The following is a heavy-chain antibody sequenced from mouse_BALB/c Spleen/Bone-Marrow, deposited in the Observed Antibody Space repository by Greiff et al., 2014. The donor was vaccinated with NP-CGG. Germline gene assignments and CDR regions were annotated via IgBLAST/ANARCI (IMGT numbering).Heavy chain of an antibody. Sequence: QVQLKESGSVLVRPGASVKLSCKASGYTFTNSWMHWAKQRPGQGLEWIGEIHPNSGNTNYNEKFKGKATLTVDTSSSTAYVDLSSLTSEDSAVYYCARIYYGNFYAMDYWGQGTSVTVSS. CDR3: ARIYYGNFYAMDY. CDR2: IHPNSGNT. D-gene: IGHD2-1*01. CDR1: GYTFTNSW. V-gene: IGHV1S130*01. J-gene: IGHJ4*01.